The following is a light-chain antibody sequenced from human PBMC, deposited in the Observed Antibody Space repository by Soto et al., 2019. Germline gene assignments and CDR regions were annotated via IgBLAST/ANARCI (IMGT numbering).Light chain of an antibody. J-gene: IGKJ4*01. CDR2: GAS. Sequence: ELGLKQSPGTLSLSPGERATLSSRTSQSVRSSHLAWYQQKSGQAPRLLIYGASSRATGIPDRFSGSGSGTDFTLTISRLEPEDFAVYHCQQYSTSPLTFGGGTKVDI. CDR3: QQYSTSPLT. V-gene: IGKV3-20*01. CDR1: QSVRSSH.